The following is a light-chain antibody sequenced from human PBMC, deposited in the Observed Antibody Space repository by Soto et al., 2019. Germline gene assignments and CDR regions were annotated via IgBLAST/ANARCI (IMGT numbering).Light chain of an antibody. Sequence: EIVLTQTPATLSLSPGERATLSCRASQSIAGYLHWYQHRPGQAPRLLIYDSFNRATGIPARFSGSGSGTDFTLTISSLEPEDFAVYDCQQRASWPITFGPGTKVDIK. J-gene: IGKJ3*01. V-gene: IGKV3-11*01. CDR2: DSF. CDR1: QSIAGY. CDR3: QQRASWPIT.